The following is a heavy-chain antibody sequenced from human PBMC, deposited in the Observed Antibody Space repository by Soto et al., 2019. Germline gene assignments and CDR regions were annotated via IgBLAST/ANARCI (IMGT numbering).Heavy chain of an antibody. CDR2: LNNDANRT. CDR3: VRSTSGCFDY. Sequence: EVQLLQSGGGSVRPGGTLTLSCAASGFTFSHYWMHWVRQVPGRGLLWVSRLNNDANRTAYADSVRGRFTISRDNAKNTLYLHMSSVRAEDSATYYCVRSTSGCFDYWGQGAEVSVSS. J-gene: IGHJ4*02. CDR1: GFTFSHYW. D-gene: IGHD2-8*01. V-gene: IGHV3-74*01.